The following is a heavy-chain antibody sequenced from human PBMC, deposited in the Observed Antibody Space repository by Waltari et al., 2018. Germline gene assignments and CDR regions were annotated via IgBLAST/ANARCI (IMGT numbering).Heavy chain of an antibody. CDR1: GFRFSNYW. CDR3: ARLAPRTYRSPVPGRHYYYGMDV. CDR2: ISNDETTL. D-gene: IGHD3-10*01. J-gene: IGHJ6*02. Sequence: PGDSLRLSCAASGFRFSNYWMNWVRQAPGKGLVWVARISNDETTLTYADSVKGRFTISRDNAKNTVYLQMKRLRADDTAVYYCARLAPRTYRSPVPGRHYYYGMDVWGQGTTVTVSS. V-gene: IGHV3-74*03.